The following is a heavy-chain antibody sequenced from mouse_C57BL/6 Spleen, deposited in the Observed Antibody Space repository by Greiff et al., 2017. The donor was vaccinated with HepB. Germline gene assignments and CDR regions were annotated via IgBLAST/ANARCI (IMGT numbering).Heavy chain of an antibody. CDR3: ARRGIYYGNYDYAMDY. D-gene: IGHD2-1*01. Sequence: VKLVESGPGLVQPSQSLSITCTVSGFSLTSYGVHWVRQSPGKGLEWLGVIWSGGSTDYNAAFISRLSISKDNSKSQVFFKMNSLQADDTAIYYCARRGIYYGNYDYAMDYWGQGTSVTVSS. CDR2: IWSGGST. J-gene: IGHJ4*01. CDR1: GFSLTSYG. V-gene: IGHV2-2*01.